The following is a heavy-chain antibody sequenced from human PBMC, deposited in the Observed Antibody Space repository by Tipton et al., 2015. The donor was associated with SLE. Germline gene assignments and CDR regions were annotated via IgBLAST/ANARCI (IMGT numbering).Heavy chain of an antibody. D-gene: IGHD1/OR15-1a*01. J-gene: IGHJ4*02. CDR1: GFTFSSYA. Sequence: GSLRLSCATSGFTFSSYALSWVRRAPGKGLEWVSAISGGGGSTYYADFVEGRFSISIDKSKKTLFLQMNSLRVDDTATYYCAKFEKTTDFYLDSWGQGTLVSVSS. V-gene: IGHV3-23*01. CDR3: AKFEKTTDFYLDS. CDR2: ISGGGGST.